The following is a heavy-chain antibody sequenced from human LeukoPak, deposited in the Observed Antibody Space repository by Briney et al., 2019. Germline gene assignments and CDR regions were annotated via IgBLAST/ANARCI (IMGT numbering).Heavy chain of an antibody. D-gene: IGHD6-6*01. V-gene: IGHV3-30*04. CDR2: ISYDGSKK. CDR3: ASEYSSSSGLDY. CDR1: GFTFSSYA. Sequence: GGSLRLSCAASGFTFSSYAMHWVRQAPGKGLEWVAVISYDGSKKYYADSVKGRFTISRDNSKNTLYLQMNSLRAEDTAVYYCASEYSSSSGLDYWGQGTLVTVSS. J-gene: IGHJ4*02.